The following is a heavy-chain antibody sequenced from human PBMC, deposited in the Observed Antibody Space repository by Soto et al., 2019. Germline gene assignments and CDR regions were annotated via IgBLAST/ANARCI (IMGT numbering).Heavy chain of an antibody. V-gene: IGHV1-69*13. J-gene: IGHJ5*02. D-gene: IGHD3-3*01. CDR2: IIPIFGTA. CDR1: GGTFSSYA. CDR3: AAGTYYDFWSGYNWFDP. Sequence: ASVKVSCKASGGTFSSYAISWVRQAPGQGLEWMGGIIPIFGTANYAQKFQGRVTITADESTSTAYMELSSLRSEDTAVYYCAAGTYYDFWSGYNWFDPWGQGTLVTVSS.